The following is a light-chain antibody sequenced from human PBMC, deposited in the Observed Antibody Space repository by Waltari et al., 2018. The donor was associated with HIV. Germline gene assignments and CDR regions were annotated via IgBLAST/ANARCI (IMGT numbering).Light chain of an antibody. J-gene: IGLJ1*01. CDR2: KAK. CDR1: ALPTQF. V-gene: IGLV3-25*03. CDR3: QSTDITGTYAV. Sequence: YELTQSPSVSVSPGQTATINCFGDALPTQFAYWYQHKPGQAPVLLIAKAKERPSGIPDRFSGSGSGTTVTLTISGVRAEDEADYYCQSTDITGTYAVFGPGTKVTVL.